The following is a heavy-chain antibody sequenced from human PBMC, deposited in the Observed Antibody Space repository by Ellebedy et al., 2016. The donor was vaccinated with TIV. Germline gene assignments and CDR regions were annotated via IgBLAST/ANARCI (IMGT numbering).Heavy chain of an antibody. J-gene: IGHJ4*02. CDR3: AKLRGEVVVAATFND. CDR2: ISGSGGST. V-gene: IGHV3-23*01. CDR1: GFTFSTYA. Sequence: GESLKISCAASGFTFSTYAMSWLRQAPGKGLEWVSAISGSGGSTYYTDSVKGRFTISRDNSKNTLYLQMNSLSAEDAAVYYCAKLRGEVVVAATFNDWGQGTLVTVSS. D-gene: IGHD2-15*01.